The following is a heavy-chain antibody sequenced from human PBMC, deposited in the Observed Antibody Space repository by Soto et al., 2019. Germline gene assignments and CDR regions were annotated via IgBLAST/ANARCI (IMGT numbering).Heavy chain of an antibody. Sequence: GGSLRLSCAASGFTFSSYSMNWVRQAPGKGLEWVSYISSSSSTIYYADSVKGRFTISRDNAKNSLYLQMNSLRDEDTAVYYCARDLSYYDSSGYEGYWGQGTLVTVSS. CDR1: GFTFSSYS. D-gene: IGHD3-22*01. J-gene: IGHJ4*02. CDR3: ARDLSYYDSSGYEGY. V-gene: IGHV3-48*02. CDR2: ISSSSSTI.